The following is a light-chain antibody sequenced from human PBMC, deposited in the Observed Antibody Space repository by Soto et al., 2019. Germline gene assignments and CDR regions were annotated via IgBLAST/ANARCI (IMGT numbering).Light chain of an antibody. CDR2: DVS. CDR3: NSYTTSSTYV. CDR1: SSDVGGYNY. V-gene: IGLV2-14*01. Sequence: QSVLTQPASVSGSPGQPITISRTGTSSDVGGYNYVSWYQQHPGKAPKVMIYDVSNRPSGVSNRFSGSKSGNTASLTISGLQAEDEADYYCNSYTTSSTYVFGTGTKVTVL. J-gene: IGLJ1*01.